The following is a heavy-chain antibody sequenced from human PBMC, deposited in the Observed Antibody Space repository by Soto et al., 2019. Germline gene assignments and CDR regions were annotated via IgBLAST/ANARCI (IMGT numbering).Heavy chain of an antibody. V-gene: IGHV4-39*01. Sequence: KSSETLSLTCTVSGGSISSSSYYWGWIRQPPWKGLEWIGSIYYSGGTYYNPSLKSRVTISVDTSKNQFSLKLSSVTAADTAVYYCASVPLGYSYGYAYYYYGMDVWGQGXTVTVYS. J-gene: IGHJ6*02. D-gene: IGHD5-18*01. CDR2: IYYSGGT. CDR1: GGSISSSSYY. CDR3: ASVPLGYSYGYAYYYYGMDV.